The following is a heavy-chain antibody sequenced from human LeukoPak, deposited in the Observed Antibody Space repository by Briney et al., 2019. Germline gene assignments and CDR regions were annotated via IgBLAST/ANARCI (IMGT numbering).Heavy chain of an antibody. Sequence: ASVKVSCKASGYTFTSYYMHWVRQAPGQGLEWMGIINPSGGSTSYAQKFQGRVTTTRDTSTSTVYMELSSLRSEDTAVYYCARSAPYCSGGSCYLNDAFDIWGQGTMVTVSS. V-gene: IGHV1-46*01. CDR3: ARSAPYCSGGSCYLNDAFDI. CDR1: GYTFTSYY. CDR2: INPSGGST. D-gene: IGHD2-15*01. J-gene: IGHJ3*02.